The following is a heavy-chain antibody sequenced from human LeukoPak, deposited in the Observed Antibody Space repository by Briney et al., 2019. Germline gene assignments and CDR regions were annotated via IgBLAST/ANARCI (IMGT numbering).Heavy chain of an antibody. D-gene: IGHD3-3*01. V-gene: IGHV1-18*01. CDR1: GYTFTSYG. Sequence: ASVKVSCKASGYTFTSYGISWVRQAPGQGLEWMGWISAYNGNTNYAQKFQGRVTMTTDTSTSTAYMELTSLRSDDTAVYYCARDLIDYDFWSGYYRFDPWGQGTLVTVAS. J-gene: IGHJ5*02. CDR3: ARDLIDYDFWSGYYRFDP. CDR2: ISAYNGNT.